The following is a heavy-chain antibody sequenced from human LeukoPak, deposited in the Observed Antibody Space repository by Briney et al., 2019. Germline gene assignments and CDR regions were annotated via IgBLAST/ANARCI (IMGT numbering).Heavy chain of an antibody. D-gene: IGHD3-22*01. CDR1: GYTFTSYG. CDR3: ARAITMIVVELNWFDP. Sequence: ASVKVSCKASGYTFTSYGISWVRQAPGQGLEWMGWISAYNGNTNYAQELQGRVTMTTDTSTSTAYMELRSLRSDDTAVYYCARAITMIVVELNWFDPWGQGTLVTVSS. CDR2: ISAYNGNT. V-gene: IGHV1-18*01. J-gene: IGHJ5*02.